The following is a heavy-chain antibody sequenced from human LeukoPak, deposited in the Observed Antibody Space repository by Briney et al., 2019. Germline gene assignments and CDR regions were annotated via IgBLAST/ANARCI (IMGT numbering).Heavy chain of an antibody. CDR1: GGFISSYY. CDR3: ARGIRLGYGSGRDWFDP. D-gene: IGHD3-10*01. CDR2: IYTSGST. Sequence: SETPPLTCTVSGGFISSYYWSWIRQPAGKGLEWIGRIYTSGSTNYNPSLKSRVTMSVDTSKNQFSLKLNSVTAADTAVYYCARGIRLGYGSGRDWFDPWGQGTLVTVSS. V-gene: IGHV4-4*07. J-gene: IGHJ5*02.